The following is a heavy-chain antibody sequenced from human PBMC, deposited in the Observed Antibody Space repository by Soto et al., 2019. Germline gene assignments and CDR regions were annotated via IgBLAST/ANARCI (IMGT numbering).Heavy chain of an antibody. Sequence: EVPLLESGGGLVQPGGSLRLSCAASGFTFSSYAMSWVRQAPGTGLEWVSAISGSGGSTYYADSVKGRFTISRDNSKNPLYLQLNSLRAEDTAVYYCAKDGKDSSGWYESWFDPWGQGNLVTLSS. CDR3: AKDGKDSSGWYESWFDP. V-gene: IGHV3-23*01. J-gene: IGHJ5*02. D-gene: IGHD6-19*01. CDR2: ISGSGGST. CDR1: GFTFSSYA.